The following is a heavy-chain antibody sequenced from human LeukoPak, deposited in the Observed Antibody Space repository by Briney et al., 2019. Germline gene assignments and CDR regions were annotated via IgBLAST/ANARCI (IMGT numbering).Heavy chain of an antibody. D-gene: IGHD3-16*01. CDR3: ARDADTWASDS. CDR2: MNQDGREK. Sequence: PGGSPRLSCAASGFTFRDYWMTWVRQAPGRGLEWVANMNQDGREKKYGHSVEGSFTISRDNAKNSLYLQMDSLRADDTAVYYCARDADTWASDSWGQGTLVTISS. J-gene: IGHJ5*01. CDR1: GFTFRDYW. V-gene: IGHV3-7*01.